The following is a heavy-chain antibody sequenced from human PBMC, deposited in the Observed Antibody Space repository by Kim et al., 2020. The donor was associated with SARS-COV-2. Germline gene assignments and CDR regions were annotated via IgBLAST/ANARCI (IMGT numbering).Heavy chain of an antibody. CDR1: GFTFSSYA. J-gene: IGHJ4*02. CDR3: ARFLSTGNYFDY. Sequence: GGSLRLSCAASGFTFSSYAMHWVRQAPGKGLEWVAVISYDGSNKYYADSVKGRFTISRDNSKNTLYLQMNSLRAEDTAVYYCARFLSTGNYFDYWGQGTLVTVSS. D-gene: IGHD1-1*01. CDR2: ISYDGSNK. V-gene: IGHV3-30-3*01.